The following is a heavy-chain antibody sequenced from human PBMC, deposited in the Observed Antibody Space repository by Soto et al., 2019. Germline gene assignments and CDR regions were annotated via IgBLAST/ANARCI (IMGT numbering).Heavy chain of an antibody. CDR1: GYTFTSYG. D-gene: IGHD5-18*01. J-gene: IGHJ5*02. Sequence: QVQLVQPGAEVKKPGASVKVSCKASGYTFTSYGISWVRQAPGQGLEWMGWISAYNGNTNYAQKLQGRVTMTTDTSTSTAYMELRSLRSDDTAVYYCARDRRRYSYGYYWFDPWGQGTLVTVSS. V-gene: IGHV1-18*04. CDR2: ISAYNGNT. CDR3: ARDRRRYSYGYYWFDP.